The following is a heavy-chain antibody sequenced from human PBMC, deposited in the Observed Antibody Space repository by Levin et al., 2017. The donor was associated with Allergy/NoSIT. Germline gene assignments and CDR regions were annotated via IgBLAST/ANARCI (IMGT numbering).Heavy chain of an antibody. D-gene: IGHD6-6*01. J-gene: IGHJ5*02. CDR1: GGTFSSYT. CDR2: IIPILGIA. CDR3: VVYSSSSRGDWFDP. V-gene: IGHV1-69*02. Sequence: SVKVSCKASGGTFSSYTISWVRQAPGQGLEWMGRIIPILGIANYAQMFQGRVTITTDKSTSTAYMELSSLRSEDTAVYYCVVYSSSSRGDWFDPWGQGTLVTVSS.